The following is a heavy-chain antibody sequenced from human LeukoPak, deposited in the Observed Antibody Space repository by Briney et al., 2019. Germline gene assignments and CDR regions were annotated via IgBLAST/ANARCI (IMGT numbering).Heavy chain of an antibody. CDR1: GYSISSGYY. CDR2: IHHSGST. Sequence: SETLSLTCVVSGYSISSGYYWVWIRPPPGEGLELIASIHHSGSTYYNPSLKSRVSISVDTSKHQFSLRLTSVTAADTAVYYCARDPSVTTRRYWHFNLWGRGTLVTVSS. J-gene: IGHJ2*01. V-gene: IGHV4-38-2*02. D-gene: IGHD4-17*01. CDR3: ARDPSVTTRRYWHFNL.